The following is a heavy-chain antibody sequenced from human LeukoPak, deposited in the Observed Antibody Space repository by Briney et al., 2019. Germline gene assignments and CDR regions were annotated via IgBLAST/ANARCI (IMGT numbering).Heavy chain of an antibody. CDR3: ARARARLWGFDY. J-gene: IGHJ4*02. V-gene: IGHV4-34*01. D-gene: IGHD5-18*01. CDR2: INHTGRT. Sequence: PSETLSLTCAVSGGSFSGYYWSWIRQPPGKGLEWIGEINHTGRTYYNPSLKSRVTISVDTSKNQFSLKLSSVTAADTAVYYCARARARLWGFDYWGQGTLVTVSS. CDR1: GGSFSGYY.